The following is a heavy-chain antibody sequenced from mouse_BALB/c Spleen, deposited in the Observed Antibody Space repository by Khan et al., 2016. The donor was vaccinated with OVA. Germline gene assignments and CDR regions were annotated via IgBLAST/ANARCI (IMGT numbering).Heavy chain of an antibody. CDR3: TGLRFTSTAAWFAY. CDR2: ISNGGSYT. J-gene: IGHJ3*01. D-gene: IGHD1-1*01. V-gene: IGHV5-6*01. CDR1: GFTFSSYG. Sequence: EVELVESGGDLVKPGGSLKLSCEASGFTFSSYGMSWVRQTPDKRLEWVATISNGGSYTYYPDSVKGRLTISRDNAKNTLYLQMSSLKSEDTAMYYCTGLRFTSTAAWFAYWGQGTLVTVSA.